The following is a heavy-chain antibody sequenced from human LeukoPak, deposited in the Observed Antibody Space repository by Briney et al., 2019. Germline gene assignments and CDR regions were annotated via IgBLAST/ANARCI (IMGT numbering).Heavy chain of an antibody. Sequence: SETLSLTCTVSGGSISSGGYYWSWIRQHPGKGLEWIGYIYYSGSTYYNPSLKSRVTISVDTSKNQFSLRLSSVTAADTAVYYCARVWRFGDHDPWGQGTLVTVSS. CDR2: IYYSGST. D-gene: IGHD3-10*01. CDR3: ARVWRFGDHDP. CDR1: GGSISSGGYY. V-gene: IGHV4-31*03. J-gene: IGHJ5*02.